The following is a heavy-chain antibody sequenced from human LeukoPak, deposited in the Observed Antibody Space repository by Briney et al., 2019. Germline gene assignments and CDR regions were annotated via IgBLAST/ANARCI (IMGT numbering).Heavy chain of an antibody. CDR2: ISSSGSTI. CDR3: ARDRNGGNTYYFDY. Sequence: GGSLRLSCAASGFTFSSYEMNWVRQAPGKGLEWISYISSSGSTIHYADSVKGRFTISRDNAKNSLYLQMNSLRAEDTALYYCARDRNGGNTYYFDYWGQGTLVTVSS. D-gene: IGHD4-23*01. J-gene: IGHJ4*02. V-gene: IGHV3-48*03. CDR1: GFTFSSYE.